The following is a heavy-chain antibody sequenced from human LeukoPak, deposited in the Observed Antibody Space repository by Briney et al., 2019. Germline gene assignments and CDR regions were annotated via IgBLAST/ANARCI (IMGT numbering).Heavy chain of an antibody. V-gene: IGHV1-8*01. D-gene: IGHD5-18*01. CDR1: GYTFSSYD. Sequence: VASVKVSCKTSGYTFSSYDINWVRQATGQGLEWMGWMNPITGNTGYAQKFQGRVTMTRDTSLSTAYMELSGLTTEDTAVYYCARPDEDRGYSYGYNYWGQGTLVTVSS. CDR2: MNPITGNT. J-gene: IGHJ4*02. CDR3: ARPDEDRGYSYGYNY.